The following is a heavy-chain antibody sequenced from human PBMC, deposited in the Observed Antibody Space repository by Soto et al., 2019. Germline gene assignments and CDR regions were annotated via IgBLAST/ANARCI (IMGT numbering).Heavy chain of an antibody. Sequence: QITLKESGPTLVKPAQTLTLTCTSSGFSLSTSGVSVGWVRQPPGKALEWLALIYWDDDKRFSPSLKTRVTITKDTSKNQVVLTMTNMDPVDTATYYCSHRQQDGSFAYWGQGTLVNVSS. CDR3: SHRQQDGSFAY. CDR1: GFSLSTSGVS. D-gene: IGHD2-15*01. V-gene: IGHV2-5*02. CDR2: IYWDDDK. J-gene: IGHJ4*02.